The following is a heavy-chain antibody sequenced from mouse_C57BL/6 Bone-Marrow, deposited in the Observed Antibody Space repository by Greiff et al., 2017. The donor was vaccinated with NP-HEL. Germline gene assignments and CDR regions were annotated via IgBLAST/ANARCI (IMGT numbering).Heavy chain of an antibody. Sequence: DVQLVESGPGLVKPSHSLSLTCSVTGYSITSGYYWNWIRQFPGNKLECMGYISYDGSNNYNPSLKNRISITRDTSKNQFFLKLNSVTTEDTATYYCARGNFYYYGSSYRGDYWGQGTSVTVSS. CDR1: GYSITSGYY. J-gene: IGHJ4*01. CDR3: ARGNFYYYGSSYRGDY. V-gene: IGHV3-6*01. CDR2: ISYDGSN. D-gene: IGHD1-1*01.